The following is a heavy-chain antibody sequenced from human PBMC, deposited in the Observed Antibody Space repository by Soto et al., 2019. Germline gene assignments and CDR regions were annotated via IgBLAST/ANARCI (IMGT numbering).Heavy chain of an antibody. CDR1: GGSISSSSYY. Sequence: SETLSLTCTVSGGSISSSSYYWGWIHQPPGKGLEWIGSIYYSGSTYYNPSLKSRVTISVDTSKNQFSLKLSSVTAADTAVYYCASSGWAAASGYWGQGTLVTVSS. J-gene: IGHJ4*02. D-gene: IGHD6-13*01. V-gene: IGHV4-39*01. CDR3: ASSGWAAASGY. CDR2: IYYSGST.